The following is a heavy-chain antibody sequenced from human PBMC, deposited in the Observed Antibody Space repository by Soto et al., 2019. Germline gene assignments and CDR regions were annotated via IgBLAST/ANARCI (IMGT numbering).Heavy chain of an antibody. CDR3: ARGTITIFGVVTPWPVDY. D-gene: IGHD3-3*01. CDR2: IWYDGSNK. V-gene: IGHV3-33*01. CDR1: GFTFSSYG. Sequence: GGSLRLSCAASGFTFSSYGIRCVRQSPFKWLEWVAVIWYDGSNKYYADSVKGRFTISRDNSKNTLYLQMNSLRAEDTAVYYCARGTITIFGVVTPWPVDYWGQGTLVTVPQ. J-gene: IGHJ4*02.